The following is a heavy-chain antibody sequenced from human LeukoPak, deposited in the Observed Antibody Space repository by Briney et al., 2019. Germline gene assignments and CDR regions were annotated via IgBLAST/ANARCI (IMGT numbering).Heavy chain of an antibody. D-gene: IGHD3-16*01. J-gene: IGHJ5*02. CDR1: GGSISSYY. CDR2: IYYSGST. CDR3: ACTFGGDSNWFGP. V-gene: IGHV4-59*08. Sequence: SETLSLTCTVSGGSISSYYWSWIRQPPGKGLEWIGYIYYSGSTNYNPSLKSRVTISVDTSKNQFSLKLSSVTAADTAVYYCACTFGGDSNWFGPWGQGTLVTVSS.